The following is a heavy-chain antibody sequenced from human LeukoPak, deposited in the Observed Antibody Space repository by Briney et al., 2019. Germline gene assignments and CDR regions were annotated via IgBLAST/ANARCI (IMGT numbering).Heavy chain of an antibody. CDR3: ARGRWELLNRPFDY. CDR1: GGSISSYY. V-gene: IGHV4-59*01. CDR2: IYYSGST. D-gene: IGHD1-26*01. J-gene: IGHJ4*02. Sequence: SETLSLTCTVSGGSISSYYWSWIRQPPGKGLEWIGYIYYSGSTNYNPSLKSRVTISVDTSKNQFSLKLSSVTAADTAVYYCARGRWELLNRPFDYWGQGTLVTVSS.